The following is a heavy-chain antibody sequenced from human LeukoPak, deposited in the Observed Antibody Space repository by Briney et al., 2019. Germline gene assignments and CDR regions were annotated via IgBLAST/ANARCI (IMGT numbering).Heavy chain of an antibody. J-gene: IGHJ4*02. CDR1: GGSISSSSYY. V-gene: IGHV4-39*07. D-gene: IGHD4-17*01. Sequence: PSETLSLTCTVPGGSISSSSYYWGWIRQPPGKGLEWIGSIYYSGSTYYNPSLKSRVTISVDTSKNQFSLKLSSVTAADTAVYYCARVDDYGDYFDYWGQGTLVTVSS. CDR2: IYYSGST. CDR3: ARVDDYGDYFDY.